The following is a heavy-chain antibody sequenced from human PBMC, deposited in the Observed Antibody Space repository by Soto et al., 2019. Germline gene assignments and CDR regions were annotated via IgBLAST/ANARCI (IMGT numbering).Heavy chain of an antibody. V-gene: IGHV3-21*06. CDR2: ISTGVAYM. D-gene: IGHD2-21*01. CDR3: ARDIASPGGDYFDS. Sequence: EVQLVESGGGLVKAGGYLRLFCTASGFTFRNYNMNWVRQAPGKGLGWVSSISTGVAYMFYAYSVTGRFTISRDTAQNSLFLQIDSPRAEDTAVYYCARDIASPGGDYFDSWGQGTLVTVSS. J-gene: IGHJ4*02. CDR1: GFTFRNYN.